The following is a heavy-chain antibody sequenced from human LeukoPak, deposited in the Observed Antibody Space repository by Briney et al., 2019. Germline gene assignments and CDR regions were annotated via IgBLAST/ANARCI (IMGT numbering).Heavy chain of an antibody. D-gene: IGHD2-15*01. CDR2: IIPIFGTA. CDR3: ARDRGSIVVVVAALDSSFDY. J-gene: IGHJ4*02. CDR1: GGTVISYA. Sequence: GASVRVSCTASGGTVISYAISWVRQAPGQGLEWMGGIIPIFGTANYAQKFQGRVTITTDESTSTAYMELSSLRSEDTAVYYCARDRGSIVVVVAALDSSFDYWGQGTLVTVSS. V-gene: IGHV1-69*05.